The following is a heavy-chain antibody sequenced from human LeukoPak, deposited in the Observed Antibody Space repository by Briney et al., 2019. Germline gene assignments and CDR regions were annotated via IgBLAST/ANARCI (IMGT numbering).Heavy chain of an antibody. D-gene: IGHD2-21*01. CDR1: GFTFSSYA. V-gene: IGHV3-23*01. Sequence: PGGSLRLSCAASGFTFSSYAMTWVRQAPGKGLEWVSSISGRGDSTYYADSVKGRFTIPIDNSKDTLYLQMSTLRAEDTAVYYCAQAPPADCRYYYGMDVWGQGTTVTVSS. J-gene: IGHJ6*02. CDR2: ISGRGDST. CDR3: AQAPPADCRYYYGMDV.